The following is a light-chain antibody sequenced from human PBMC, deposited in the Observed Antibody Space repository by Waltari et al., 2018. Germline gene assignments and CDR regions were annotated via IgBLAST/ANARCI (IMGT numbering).Light chain of an antibody. Sequence: QSALTQPASVSGSPGQSITISCTGSISDGGNFNLVSWYQLHPGKAPKLLIYEATKRPSGISNRFSDSKSGNTASLTISGLQAEDEADYYCCSYAGSSSPRLFGGGTKLSVL. V-gene: IGLV2-23*01. CDR1: ISDGGNFNL. CDR3: CSYAGSSSPRL. J-gene: IGLJ3*02. CDR2: EAT.